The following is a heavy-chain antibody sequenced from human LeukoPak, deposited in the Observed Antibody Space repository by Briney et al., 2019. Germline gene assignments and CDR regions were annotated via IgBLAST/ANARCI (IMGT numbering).Heavy chain of an antibody. D-gene: IGHD3-22*01. CDR3: AKDPGAYYYDSSGYPDY. Sequence: SETLSLTCAVYGGSFSGYYWSWIRQPPGKGLEWIGEINHSGSTNYNPSLKSRVTISVDTSKNQFSLKLSSVTAADTAVYYCAKDPGAYYYDSSGYPDYWGQGTLVTVSS. CDR2: INHSGST. J-gene: IGHJ4*02. V-gene: IGHV4-34*01. CDR1: GGSFSGYY.